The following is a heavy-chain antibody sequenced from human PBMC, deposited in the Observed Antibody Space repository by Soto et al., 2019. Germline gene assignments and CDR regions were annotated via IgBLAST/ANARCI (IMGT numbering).Heavy chain of an antibody. V-gene: IGHV3-23*01. Sequence: ELQLLESGGGLVQPGGSLRLSCAASGFIFSSYAMSWVRQAPGKGLEWVSAISGSGISTYYADSVKGRFTISRDNSKNTPYLQMTSLRAEDTAVYYCAKETISASRCNWFDPWGQGTLVTVSS. CDR2: ISGSGIST. CDR1: GFIFSSYA. D-gene: IGHD2-2*01. CDR3: AKETISASRCNWFDP. J-gene: IGHJ5*02.